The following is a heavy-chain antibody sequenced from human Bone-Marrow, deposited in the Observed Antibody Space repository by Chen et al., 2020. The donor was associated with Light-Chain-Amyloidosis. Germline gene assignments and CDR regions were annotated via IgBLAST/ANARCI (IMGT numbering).Heavy chain of an antibody. CDR2: FSYGETT. V-gene: IGHV4-39*01. D-gene: IGHD5-18*01. J-gene: IGHJ4*02. CDR3: ARHNYGYSPPYYFDY. Sequence: QVQLQESGPGLVKPSETLSLTCAVSGGSMSSSRYYWGWIRQAPGQGLEWIAIFSYGETTYYNQSLKSRVTISVDTSKNQFSLKLSSVTAADTAVYYCARHNYGYSPPYYFDYWGQGTLVTVSS. CDR1: GGSMSSSRYY.